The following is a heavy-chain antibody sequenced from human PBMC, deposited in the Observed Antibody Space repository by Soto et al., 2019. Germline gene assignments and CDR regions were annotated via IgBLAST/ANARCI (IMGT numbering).Heavy chain of an antibody. V-gene: IGHV5-51*01. CDR2: IYPGDSDT. D-gene: IGHD5-12*01. J-gene: IGHJ6*03. CDR3: ARHGGGSGYGNYYYYYMDV. Sequence: PGESLKISCKGSGYSFTSYWIGWVRQMPGKGLEWMGIIYPGDSDTRYSPSFQGQVTISADKSISTAYLQWSSLKASDTAMYYWARHGGGSGYGNYYYYYMDVWGKGTRVPVSS. CDR1: GYSFTSYW.